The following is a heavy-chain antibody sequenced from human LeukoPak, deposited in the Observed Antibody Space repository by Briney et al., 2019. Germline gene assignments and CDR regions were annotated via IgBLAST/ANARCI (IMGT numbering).Heavy chain of an antibody. D-gene: IGHD3-10*01. CDR1: GFTFSSYS. CDR2: ISSSSSTI. V-gene: IGHV3-48*01. CDR3: ARDSTGYYGSGSYFLSG. Sequence: GGSLRLSCAASGFTFSSYSMNWVRQAPGKGLEWVSYISSSSSTIYYADSVKGRFTISRDNAKNSLYLQMDSLRAEDTAVYYCARDSTGYYGSGSYFLSGWGQGTLVTVSS. J-gene: IGHJ4*02.